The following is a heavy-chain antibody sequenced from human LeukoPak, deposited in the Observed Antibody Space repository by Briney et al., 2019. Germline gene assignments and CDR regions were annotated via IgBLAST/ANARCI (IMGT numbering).Heavy chain of an antibody. D-gene: IGHD2-2*01. CDR2: VIPIFGTA. V-gene: IGHV1-69*01. J-gene: IGHJ5*02. Sequence: SVKVSCKASGGTFSSYAISWVRQAPGQGLEWMGGVIPIFGTANYAQKFQGRVTITADESTSTAYMELSSLRSEDTAVYYCARADIVVVPAAIYPHNWFDPWGQGTLVTVSS. CDR1: GGTFSSYA. CDR3: ARADIVVVPAAIYPHNWFDP.